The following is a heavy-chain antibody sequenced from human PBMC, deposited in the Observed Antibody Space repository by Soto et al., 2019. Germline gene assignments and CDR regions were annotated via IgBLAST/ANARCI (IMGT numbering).Heavy chain of an antibody. CDR1: GYTFTSYD. CDR3: ARANVGYDFWSGYENWFDP. CDR2: MNPNSGNT. D-gene: IGHD3-3*01. J-gene: IGHJ5*02. V-gene: IGHV1-8*01. Sequence: ASVKVSCKASGYTFTSYDINWVRQATGQGLEWMGWMNPNSGNTGYAQKFQGRVTMTRNTSISTAYMELSSLRSEDTAVYYCARANVGYDFWSGYENWFDPWGQGTLVTVSS.